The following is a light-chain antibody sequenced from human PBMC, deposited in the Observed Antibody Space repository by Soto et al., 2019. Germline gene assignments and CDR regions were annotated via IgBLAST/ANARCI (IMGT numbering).Light chain of an antibody. V-gene: IGKV3D-15*01. CDR2: DAS. CDR3: QQYNSWPPIT. J-gene: IGKJ5*01. CDR1: QNIGTS. Sequence: EIVLTQSPATLSLSPGERATLSCRAGQNIGTSLVWSQQKPGQSPRLLIYDASHRATGVPARFSGSGSGTEFTLTISSLQSEDFAVYYCQQYNSWPPITFGQGTRLEIK.